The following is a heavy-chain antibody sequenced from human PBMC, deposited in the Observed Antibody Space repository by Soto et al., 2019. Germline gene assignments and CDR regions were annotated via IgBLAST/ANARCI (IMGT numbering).Heavy chain of an antibody. D-gene: IGHD3-10*01. CDR2: IYYSGST. J-gene: IGHJ4*02. V-gene: IGHV4-59*01. CDR3: ARTYGRKFDY. CDR1: GGSISSYY. Sequence: SETLSLTCTVSGGSISSYYWSWIRQPPGKGLEWIGYIYYSGSTNYNPSLKSRVTISVDTSKNQFSLKLSSVTAADTALYYCARTYGRKFDYWGQGTLVTVS.